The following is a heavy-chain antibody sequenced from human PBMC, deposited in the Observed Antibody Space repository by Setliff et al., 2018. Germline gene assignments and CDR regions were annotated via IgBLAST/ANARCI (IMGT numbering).Heavy chain of an antibody. D-gene: IGHD6-19*01. CDR1: GYTFTSYG. CDR3: AKDVSPPGTNGWHPDVLDI. J-gene: IGHJ3*02. V-gene: IGHV1-46*01. CDR2: INPSGGST. Sequence: ASVKVSCKASGYTFTSYGISWVRQAPGQGLEWMGIINPSGGSTSYAQKFQGRVTMTMDTSTSTVHMELSSLRSADTAVYYCAKDVSPPGTNGWHPDVLDIWGQGTMVTVSS.